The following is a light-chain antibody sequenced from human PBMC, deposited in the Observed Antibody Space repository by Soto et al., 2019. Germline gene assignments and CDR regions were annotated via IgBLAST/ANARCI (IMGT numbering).Light chain of an antibody. CDR2: EVS. V-gene: IGLV2-8*01. CDR3: SSYAGSNNPWV. CDR1: SSDVGGYNY. Sequence: QSALTQPPSASGSPGQSVTISCTGTSSDVGGYNYVCWYQQHPGKAPKLMISEVSKRPSGVPDRFSGSKSGNTASLTVSGLQAEDEADYDCSSYAGSNNPWVFGGGTTVTVL. J-gene: IGLJ3*02.